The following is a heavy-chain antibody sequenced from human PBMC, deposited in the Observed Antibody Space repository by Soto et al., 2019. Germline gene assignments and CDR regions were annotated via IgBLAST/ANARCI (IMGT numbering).Heavy chain of an antibody. CDR3: ARRGVIFGVVINSNRYFYMDV. V-gene: IGHV1-8*01. Sequence: ASVKVSCKASGYTFTSYDINWVRQATGQGLEWMGWMNPNGGNTGYAQKFQGRVTMTRNTSISTAYMELSSLRSEDTAVYYCARRGVIFGVVINSNRYFYMDVWGKGTTVTVSS. CDR2: MNPNGGNT. J-gene: IGHJ6*03. D-gene: IGHD3-3*01. CDR1: GYTFTSYD.